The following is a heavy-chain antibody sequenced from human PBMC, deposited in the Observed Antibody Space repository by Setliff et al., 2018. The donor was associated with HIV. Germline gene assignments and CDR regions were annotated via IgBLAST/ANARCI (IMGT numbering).Heavy chain of an antibody. J-gene: IGHJ4*02. CDR1: GGSISSYY. CDR3: ARRQPYYFDSSG. V-gene: IGHV4-34*01. D-gene: IGHD3-22*01. Sequence: SETLSLTCTVSGGSISSYYWSWIRQPPGKGLEWIGEINHSGSTNYSPSLKSRVTISVDTSKNQFSLKLSSVTAADTAVYYCARRQPYYFDSSGWSQGTLVTVSS. CDR2: INHSGST.